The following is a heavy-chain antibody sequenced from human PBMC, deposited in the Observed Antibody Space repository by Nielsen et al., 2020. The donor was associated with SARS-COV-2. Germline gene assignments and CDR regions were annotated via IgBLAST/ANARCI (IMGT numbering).Heavy chain of an antibody. CDR3: ARRLGYSGYDGEDDY. CDR1: GGSISSSNW. J-gene: IGHJ4*02. Sequence: SETLSLTCALSGGSISSSNWWSWVRQPPGQGLEWIGEISHSGRTNYNPSLKSRVTISVDTSKNQFSLKLSSVTAADTAVYYCARRLGYSGYDGEDDYWGQGTLVTVSS. CDR2: ISHSGRT. V-gene: IGHV4-4*02. D-gene: IGHD5-12*01.